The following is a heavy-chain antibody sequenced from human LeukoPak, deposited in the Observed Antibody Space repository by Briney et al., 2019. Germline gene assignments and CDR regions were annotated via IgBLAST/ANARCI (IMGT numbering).Heavy chain of an antibody. V-gene: IGHV3-74*01. CDR1: GFTFSSYW. Sequence: GGSLRLSCAASGFTFSSYWMHWVRPAPGKGLVWVSRINTDGSSTSYADSVKGRFTISRDNAKNTLYLQMNSLRDEDTAVYHCARDRKSSGLPFDYWGQGTLVTVSS. CDR3: ARDRKSSGLPFDY. D-gene: IGHD6-19*01. CDR2: INTDGSST. J-gene: IGHJ4*02.